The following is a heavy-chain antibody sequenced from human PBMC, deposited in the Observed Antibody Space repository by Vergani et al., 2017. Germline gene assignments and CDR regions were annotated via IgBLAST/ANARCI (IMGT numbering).Heavy chain of an antibody. V-gene: IGHV1-46*01. CDR1: GYTFTSYY. CDR2: INPSGGST. CDR3: ARDVSEWELSGGFDP. J-gene: IGHJ5*02. Sequence: QVQLVQSGAEVKKPGASVKVSCKASGYTFTSYYMHWVRQAPGQGLEWMGIINPSGGSTSYAQKFQGRVTMTRDTSTSTVYMELSSLRSEDTAVYYCARDVSEWELSGGFDPWGQGTLVTVSS. D-gene: IGHD1-26*01.